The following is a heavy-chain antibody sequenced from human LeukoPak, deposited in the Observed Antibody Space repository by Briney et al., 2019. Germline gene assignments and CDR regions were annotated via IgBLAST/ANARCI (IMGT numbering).Heavy chain of an antibody. D-gene: IGHD7-27*01. CDR2: ISYSVIT. Sequence: KPSETLSLTCAVYGGSFSGYYWSWIRQPPGKGLEWIGYISYSVITKYNPSLKSRVTISVDTSKNQFSLKLNSVTAADTAVYYCARDKWGWFDPWGQGTLVTVSS. CDR3: ARDKWGWFDP. J-gene: IGHJ5*02. V-gene: IGHV4-59*01. CDR1: GGSFSGYY.